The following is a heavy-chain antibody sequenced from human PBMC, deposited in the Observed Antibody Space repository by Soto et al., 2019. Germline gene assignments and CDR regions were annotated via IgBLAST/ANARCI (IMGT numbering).Heavy chain of an antibody. CDR3: TRTISGDMDV. D-gene: IGHD2-15*01. CDR1: GFIFTNYW. V-gene: IGHV3-74*01. Sequence: PGGSLRLSCAASGFIFTNYWMHWVRQAPGKGLVWVSRVKSDGSTTSYADSVTGRFTISRDNAKNTVYLQMNSLRAEDTAAYFCTRTISGDMDVWGQGTTVTVSS. CDR2: VKSDGSTT. J-gene: IGHJ6*02.